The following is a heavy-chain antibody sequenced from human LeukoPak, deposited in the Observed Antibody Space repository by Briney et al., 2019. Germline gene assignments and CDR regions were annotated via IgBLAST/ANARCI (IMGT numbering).Heavy chain of an antibody. Sequence: PGGSLRLSCATSGFTFGRLGMQWVRQAPGKGLEWVAVIHNDGTMGQYADSVKGRFTISKDFSRNTLHLQMHSLRDDDTAVYYCAKEGDEFRGYLDVWGKGTTVTVSS. D-gene: IGHD5-12*01. CDR1: GFTFGRLG. J-gene: IGHJ6*04. CDR3: AKEGDEFRGYLDV. CDR2: IHNDGTMG. V-gene: IGHV3-30*02.